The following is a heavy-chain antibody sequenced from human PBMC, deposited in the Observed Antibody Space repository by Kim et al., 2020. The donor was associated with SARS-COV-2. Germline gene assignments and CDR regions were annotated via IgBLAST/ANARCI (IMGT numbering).Heavy chain of an antibody. D-gene: IGHD6-25*01. CDR1: GDFLISASNY. J-gene: IGHJ5*02. CDR3: ARLAKRPFGWIDP. Sequence: SETLSLTCTVSGDFLISASNYWVWIRQPPGKGLDWIGTVYYSGSTYYNPSLKSRVTLSVDTSKNQFTLNMNSLTAADTAVYYCARLAKRPFGWIDPWGQGTLVIVSS. CDR2: VYYSGST. V-gene: IGHV4-39*06.